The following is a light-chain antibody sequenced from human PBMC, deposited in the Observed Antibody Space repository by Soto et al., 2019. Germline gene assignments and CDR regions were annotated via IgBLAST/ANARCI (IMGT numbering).Light chain of an antibody. J-gene: IGKJ3*01. Sequence: ESGLTQSPATLSLSPGERATLSCRASQSISSYLAWYQQKPDQAPRLLIYDASNRATGIPARFSGSGSGTDFTLTISSLVPDYLAVDYRQHRSTWPLPFGPGTKADI. CDR3: QHRSTWPLP. V-gene: IGKV3-11*01. CDR1: QSISSY. CDR2: DAS.